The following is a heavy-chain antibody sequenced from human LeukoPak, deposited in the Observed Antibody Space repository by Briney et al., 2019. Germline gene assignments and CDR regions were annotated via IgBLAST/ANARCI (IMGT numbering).Heavy chain of an antibody. D-gene: IGHD6-6*01. CDR1: GYTFTSYG. CDR3: ARSRYSSSHDER. J-gene: IGHJ4*02. Sequence: GASVKVSCKASGYTFTSYGISWVRQAPGQGLEWMGWINPNSGGTNYAQKFQGRVTMTRDTSISTAYMELSRLRSDDTAVYYCARSRYSSSHDERWGQGTLVTVSS. V-gene: IGHV1-2*02. CDR2: INPNSGGT.